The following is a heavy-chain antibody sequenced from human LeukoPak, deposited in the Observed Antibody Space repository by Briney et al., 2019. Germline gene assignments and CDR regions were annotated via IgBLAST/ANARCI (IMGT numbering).Heavy chain of an antibody. CDR3: ARQFLVGSTFHAFDL. J-gene: IGHJ3*01. V-gene: IGHV4-61*02. CDR2: IYTSGST. D-gene: IGHD1-26*01. Sequence: PSETPSLTCTVSGGSISSSSYYWSWIRQPAGKGLEWIGRIYTSGSTNYNPSLESRVTMSVDTSKKQFSLKLTSVTAADMAVYFCARQFLVGSTFHAFDLWGQGTRVTVSS. CDR1: GGSISSSSYY.